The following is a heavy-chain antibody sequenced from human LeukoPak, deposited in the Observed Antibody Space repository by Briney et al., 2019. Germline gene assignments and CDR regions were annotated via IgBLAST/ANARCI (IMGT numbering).Heavy chain of an antibody. Sequence: PGRSLRLSCAASGFTFDDYAMHWVRQAPGKGPEWVSGISWNSGTIGYADSVKVRFTISRDNAKTSLYLEMNSLRAEDTAFYYCGKDIRPGGLYGGNGGIDYWGPGTLVTVSS. D-gene: IGHD4-23*01. CDR3: GKDIRPGGLYGGNGGIDY. CDR2: ISWNSGTI. J-gene: IGHJ4*02. CDR1: GFTFDDYA. V-gene: IGHV3-9*01.